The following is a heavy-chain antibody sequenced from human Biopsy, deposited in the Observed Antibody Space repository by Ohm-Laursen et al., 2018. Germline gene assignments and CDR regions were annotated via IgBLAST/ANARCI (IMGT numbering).Heavy chain of an antibody. J-gene: IGHJ4*02. CDR2: VSYWGTT. V-gene: IGHV4-39*01. D-gene: IGHD3-22*01. CDR3: ARRHNDGSGYHYFDY. Sequence: SDTLSLTCFVSTISITNFGDQWDWIRQAPGKGLEWIGTVSYWGTTHYNPSLTSRVTISIDRSQSQFSMRLSSVAAADTAVYYCARRHNDGSGYHYFDYWGQGIRVSVSS. CDR1: TISITNFGDQ.